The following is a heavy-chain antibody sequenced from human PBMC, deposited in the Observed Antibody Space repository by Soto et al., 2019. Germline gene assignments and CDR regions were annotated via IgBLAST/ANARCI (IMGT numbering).Heavy chain of an antibody. CDR3: ARARREIVVVRVISGAFDI. J-gene: IGHJ3*02. CDR1: GGTFSSYA. V-gene: IGHV1-69*13. D-gene: IGHD3-22*01. Sequence: SVKVSCKASGGTFSSYAISWVRQAPGQGLEWMGGIIPIFGTASYAQKFQGRVTITADESTSTAYMELSSLRSEDTAVYYCARARREIVVVRVISGAFDIWGQGTMVTVSS. CDR2: IIPIFGTA.